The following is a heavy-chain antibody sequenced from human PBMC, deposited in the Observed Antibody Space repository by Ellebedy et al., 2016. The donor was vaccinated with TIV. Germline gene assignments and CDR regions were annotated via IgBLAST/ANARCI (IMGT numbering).Heavy chain of an antibody. CDR3: AKDPYSSTSMRFDP. V-gene: IGHV3-23*01. CDR1: GFTFSRYA. D-gene: IGHD6-13*01. J-gene: IGHJ5*02. Sequence: GEFLKISCAASGFTFSRYAMNWVRQAPGKGLEWVSATDDSGINTYYADSVKGRFTISRDNSKNTLYLQMNSLRAEDTAVYYCAKDPYSSTSMRFDPWGQGTLVTVSS. CDR2: TDDSGINT.